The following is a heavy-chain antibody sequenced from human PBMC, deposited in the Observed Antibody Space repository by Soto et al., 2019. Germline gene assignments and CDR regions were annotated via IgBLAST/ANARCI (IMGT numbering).Heavy chain of an antibody. D-gene: IGHD2-15*01. Sequence: GGSLRLSCAASGFTFSSYAMHWVRQAPGRGLEWVAVISYDGSNKYYADSVKGRFTISRDNSKNTLYLQMNSLRAEDTAVYYCARDSLTRIGYCSGGSCYGEDYWGQGTLVTVSS. CDR1: GFTFSSYA. J-gene: IGHJ4*02. V-gene: IGHV3-30-3*01. CDR3: ARDSLTRIGYCSGGSCYGEDY. CDR2: ISYDGSNK.